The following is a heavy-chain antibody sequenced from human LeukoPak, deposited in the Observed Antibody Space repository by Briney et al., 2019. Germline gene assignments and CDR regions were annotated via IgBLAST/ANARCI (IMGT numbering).Heavy chain of an antibody. Sequence: GGSLRLSCAASGFTFSSYAMHWVRQAPGKGLEWVANIKQDGSEKYYVDSVKGRFTISRDNAKNSLYLQMNSLRAEDTAVYYCARLALWEQQPGYYYYYGMDVWGQGTTVTVSS. V-gene: IGHV3-7*01. J-gene: IGHJ6*02. CDR3: ARLALWEQQPGYYYYYGMDV. CDR2: IKQDGSEK. D-gene: IGHD6-13*01. CDR1: GFTFSSYA.